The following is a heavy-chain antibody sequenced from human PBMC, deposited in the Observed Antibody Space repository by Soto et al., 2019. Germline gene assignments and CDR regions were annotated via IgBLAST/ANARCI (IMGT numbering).Heavy chain of an antibody. J-gene: IGHJ3*02. CDR2: ISGTGGIT. Sequence: PGGSLRLSCTASGFTFSNSAMSWVRQAPGKGLEWVSSISGTGGITYYADSVKGRFTISRDNSKNTLFLQMNSLRAEDTALYYCAKNDYDSSAYYPSAFDIWGQGTMVTVSS. CDR3: AKNDYDSSAYYPSAFDI. D-gene: IGHD3-22*01. V-gene: IGHV3-23*01. CDR1: GFTFSNSA.